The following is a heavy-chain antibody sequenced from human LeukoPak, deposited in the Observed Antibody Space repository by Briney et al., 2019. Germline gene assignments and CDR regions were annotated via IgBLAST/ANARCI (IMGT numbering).Heavy chain of an antibody. CDR2: INPNSGGT. J-gene: IGHJ4*02. CDR3: ARESGTGSGSFDY. Sequence: GASVKVSCKASGYTFTGYYMHWVRQAPGQGLEWMGRINPNSGGTNYPQNFQGRVTMTRDTSISTVYMELSRLRSDDTAMYYCARESGTGSGSFDYWGQGTLVTVSS. V-gene: IGHV1-2*06. D-gene: IGHD1-1*01. CDR1: GYTFTGYY.